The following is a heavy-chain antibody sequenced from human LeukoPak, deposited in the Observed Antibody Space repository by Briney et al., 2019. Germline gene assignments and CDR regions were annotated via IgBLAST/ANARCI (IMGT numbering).Heavy chain of an antibody. V-gene: IGHV4-59*08. CDR3: ARHTRKGAAEVMDF. D-gene: IGHD6-25*01. CDR1: GGSISGYY. Sequence: SETLSPTCTVSGGSISGYYWSWIRQPPGKGLEWIAYIHYSGNTNYNPSLKNRVTVSVDTSKTQFSLRLSPVTAADTAVYYCARHTRKGAAEVMDFWGQGTLVTVSS. CDR2: IHYSGNT. J-gene: IGHJ4*02.